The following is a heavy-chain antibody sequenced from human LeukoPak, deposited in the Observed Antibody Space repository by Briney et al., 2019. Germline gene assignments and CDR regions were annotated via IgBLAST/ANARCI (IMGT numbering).Heavy chain of an antibody. J-gene: IGHJ6*03. D-gene: IGHD3-3*01. V-gene: IGHV1-2*06. Sequence: ASVKVSCKASGYTFTGYYMHWVRQAPGQGLEWMGRINPNSGGTNYAQKFQGGVTMTRDTSISTAYMELSRLRSDDTAVYYCARVSAFSTFGVVLYYYMDVWGKGTTVTVSS. CDR1: GYTFTGYY. CDR2: INPNSGGT. CDR3: ARVSAFSTFGVVLYYYMDV.